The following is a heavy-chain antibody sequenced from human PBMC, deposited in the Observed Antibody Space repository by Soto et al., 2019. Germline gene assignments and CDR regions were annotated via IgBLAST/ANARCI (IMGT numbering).Heavy chain of an antibody. J-gene: IGHJ4*02. Sequence: EVQLVESGGGLIQPGGSLRLSCAVSGFTVSNNYMSWVRQAPGKGLEGVSVIYSGGYTAYGDSVKGRFTISRDNSKNKIFLQMNKRGPHGTGFLYCATHPGGGGYWGQGTLVTVSS. V-gene: IGHV3-53*01. CDR3: ATHPGGGGY. CDR2: IYSGGYT. CDR1: GFTVSNNY. D-gene: IGHD3-10*01.